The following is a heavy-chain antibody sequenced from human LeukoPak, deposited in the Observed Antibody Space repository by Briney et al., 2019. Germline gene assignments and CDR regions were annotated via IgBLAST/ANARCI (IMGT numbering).Heavy chain of an antibody. J-gene: IGHJ4*02. CDR1: GFTFSSYE. V-gene: IGHV3-48*03. CDR3: VSERAGGLDY. CDR2: ISSSGNTI. Sequence: HPGGSLRLSCAASGFTFSSYEMNWVRQAPGKGLEWVSYISSSGNTIYYADSVKGRFTISRDNAKNSLYLQMNSLRAEDTAVYYCVSERAGGLDYWGQGTLVTVSS. D-gene: IGHD3-10*01.